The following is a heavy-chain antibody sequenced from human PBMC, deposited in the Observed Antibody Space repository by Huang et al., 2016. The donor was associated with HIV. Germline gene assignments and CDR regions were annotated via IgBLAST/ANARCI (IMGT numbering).Heavy chain of an antibody. CDR2: MNPKSVHT. D-gene: IGHD4-17*01. V-gene: IGHV1-8*01. CDR1: GYTFSSHD. Sequence: QVQLVQSGAEVKTPGASVQVYCKASGYTFSSHDINWVRQAPVQGLEWVGGMNPKSVHTGDSQKVHGRVNITRSTAITTAYMELSSLRSADTAVYYCVRGTRYCDYGLLHYYYYMDVWGKGTTVTVSS. J-gene: IGHJ6*03. CDR3: VRGTRYCDYGLLHYYYYMDV.